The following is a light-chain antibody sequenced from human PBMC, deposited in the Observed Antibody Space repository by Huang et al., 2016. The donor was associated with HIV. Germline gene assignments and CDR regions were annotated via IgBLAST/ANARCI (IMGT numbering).Light chain of an antibody. CDR1: ETVVRN. J-gene: IGKJ1*01. V-gene: IGKV3-15*01. Sequence: EIVMTKSPAPLSVSPGERATLSCRASETVVRNLSWYQQKPGQAPGLLIHGASTRATGIPARFSGSWSGTEFTLTISSLQSEDVAVYYCQQYNYWPQTFGQGTKVEIK. CDR2: GAS. CDR3: QQYNYWPQT.